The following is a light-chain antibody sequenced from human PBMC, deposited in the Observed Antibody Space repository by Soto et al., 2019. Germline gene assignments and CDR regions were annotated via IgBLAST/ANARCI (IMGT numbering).Light chain of an antibody. J-gene: IGLJ1*01. CDR3: CSYAGSYPSYV. V-gene: IGLV2-11*01. Sequence: QSVLTQPRSVSGSPRQSVTISCTGTSSDVGGYNYVSWYQQHPGKAPKLMIYDVSKRPSGVPDRFSGSKSGNTASLTISGLQAEDEADYYCCSYAGSYPSYVFGTGTKVTVL. CDR1: SSDVGGYNY. CDR2: DVS.